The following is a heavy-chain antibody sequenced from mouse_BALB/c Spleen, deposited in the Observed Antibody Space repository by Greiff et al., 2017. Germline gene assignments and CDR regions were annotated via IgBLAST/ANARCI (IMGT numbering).Heavy chain of an antibody. J-gene: IGHJ2*01. Sequence: VKLQESGAELAKPGASVKMSCKASGYTFTSYWMHWVKQRPGQGLEWIGYINPSTGYTEYNQKFKDKATLTADKSSSTAYMQLSSLTSEDSAVYYCARGDGNFPFDYWGQGTTLTVSS. V-gene: IGHV1-7*01. CDR2: INPSTGYT. D-gene: IGHD2-1*01. CDR1: GYTFTSYW. CDR3: ARGDGNFPFDY.